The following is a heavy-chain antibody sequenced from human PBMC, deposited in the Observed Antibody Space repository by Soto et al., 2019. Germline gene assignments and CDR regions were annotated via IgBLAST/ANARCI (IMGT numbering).Heavy chain of an antibody. CDR1: GCTFSNSG. Sequence: GGSLRLSCAASGCTFSNSGFHWVRQAPGKGLEWVAVISYDGGHRYYTDSVNGRFTISRDNSKNTVSLQMNNLRPDDTAVYYCARETYYDFWSGPYYGVDVWGQGTTVTVSS. D-gene: IGHD3-3*01. CDR2: ISYDGGHR. V-gene: IGHV3-30*03. CDR3: ARETYYDFWSGPYYGVDV. J-gene: IGHJ6*02.